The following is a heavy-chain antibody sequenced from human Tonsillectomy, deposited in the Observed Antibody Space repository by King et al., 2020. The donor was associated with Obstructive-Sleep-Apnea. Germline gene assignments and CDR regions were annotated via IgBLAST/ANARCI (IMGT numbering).Heavy chain of an antibody. CDR3: AGDLGSSSDSYFDL. V-gene: IGHV3-30*04. CDR2: ISYYGSYK. J-gene: IGHJ2*01. D-gene: IGHD3-10*01. CDR1: GFTFSSYA. Sequence: VQLVESGGGVVQPGRSLRLSCAASGFTFSSYAMHWVRQAPGKGLEWVAVISYYGSYKYYADSEKGRFTISRDNAKNALYLQVNSLRPEDTAGDYCAGDLGSSSDSYFDLWGRGTLVTVSS.